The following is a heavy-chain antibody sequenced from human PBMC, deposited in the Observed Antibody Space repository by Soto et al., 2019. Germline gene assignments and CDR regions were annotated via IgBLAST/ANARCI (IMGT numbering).Heavy chain of an antibody. J-gene: IGHJ4*02. CDR3: THLLSLAHPYSYL. CDR2: IKSQASGGTI. CDR1: GITFIYAW. V-gene: IGHV3-15*07. D-gene: IGHD2-21*01. Sequence: GGSLRLSCAASGITFIYAWMDWVRQAPGKRLEWVGRIKSQASGGTIDYAAPVKGRFTISRDDSKNTVYLQIDSLKTEDTAVYYCTHLLSLAHPYSYLWGQGTQVTVSS.